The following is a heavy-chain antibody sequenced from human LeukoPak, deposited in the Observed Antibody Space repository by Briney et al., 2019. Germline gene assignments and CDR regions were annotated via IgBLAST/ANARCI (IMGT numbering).Heavy chain of an antibody. J-gene: IGHJ4*02. Sequence: GGSLRLSCAASGFTFSSYSMNWVRQAPGKGLEWVSYISGGSSYIYYTDSVKGRFTISRDNAKNSLYLQINSLRDEDTAVYCCARGAYNSGPDYWGQGTLVSVSS. V-gene: IGHV3-48*02. CDR2: ISGGSSYI. CDR1: GFTFSSYS. CDR3: ARGAYNSGPDY. D-gene: IGHD6-19*01.